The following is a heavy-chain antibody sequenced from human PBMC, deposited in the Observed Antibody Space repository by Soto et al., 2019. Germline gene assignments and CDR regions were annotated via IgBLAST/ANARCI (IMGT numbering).Heavy chain of an antibody. V-gene: IGHV4-4*07. CDR2: IHSTGNS. CDR3: AKYRRTDAEGYRLDF. Sequence: SETLSLTCSVSGDSISTSYWSWIRQPAEKRPEWIGRIHSTGNSHYNPSLRSRVSMSMDTSKKEIYLELTSVTAADTAIYYCAKYRRTDAEGYRLDFWGPGTLVTVSS. D-gene: IGHD5-12*01. CDR1: GDSISTSY. J-gene: IGHJ4*02.